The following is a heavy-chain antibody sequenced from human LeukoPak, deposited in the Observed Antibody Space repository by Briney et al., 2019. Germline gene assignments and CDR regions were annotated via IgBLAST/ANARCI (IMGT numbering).Heavy chain of an antibody. CDR2: ISWNSGYI. CDR3: AKVRGTYRSGYFFDY. CDR1: GFTFDNYA. V-gene: IGHV3-9*01. J-gene: IGHJ4*02. Sequence: GGSLRLSCAASGFTFDNYAMHWVRKAPGKGLEWLSIISWNSGYIGYADSVKGRFTISRDNAKKSLDLQMNSLRAEDTAFYYCAKVRGTYRSGYFFDYWGQGTLVTVSS. D-gene: IGHD6-19*01.